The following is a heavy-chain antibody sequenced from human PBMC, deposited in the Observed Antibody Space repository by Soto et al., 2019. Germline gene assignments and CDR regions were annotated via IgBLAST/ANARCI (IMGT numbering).Heavy chain of an antibody. J-gene: IGHJ6*02. CDR1: GGTFSSHT. V-gene: IGHV1-69*02. CDR2: TIPILGIT. CDR3: AISTYDNKFYYYGMDV. D-gene: IGHD3-22*01. Sequence: QVQLVQSGAEVKEPGSSLKVSCKASGGTFSSHTISWVRLAPGQGLEWMGRTIPILGITNYAQNFQGRLTLTADTSTRTASMELSSLRSEDTAVYYCAISTYDNKFYYYGMDVWGQGTTVTASS.